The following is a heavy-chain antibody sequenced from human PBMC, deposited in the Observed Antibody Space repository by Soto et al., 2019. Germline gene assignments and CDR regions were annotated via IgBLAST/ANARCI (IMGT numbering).Heavy chain of an antibody. Sequence: SETLSLTCAVYGGSFSGYYWSWIRQPPGKGLEWIGEINHSGSTNYNPSLKSRVTISVDTSKNQFSLKLSSVTAADTAVYYCARLPRIAAAGGIAVAGRLGFDYWGQGTLVTVSS. CDR2: INHSGST. V-gene: IGHV4-34*01. J-gene: IGHJ4*02. D-gene: IGHD6-19*01. CDR3: ARLPRIAAAGGIAVAGRLGFDY. CDR1: GGSFSGYY.